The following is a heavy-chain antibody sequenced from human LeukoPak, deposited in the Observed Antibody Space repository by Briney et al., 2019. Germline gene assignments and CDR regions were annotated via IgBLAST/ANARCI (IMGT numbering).Heavy chain of an antibody. J-gene: IGHJ4*02. V-gene: IGHV3-23*01. Sequence: GGSLRLSCAGSGFTFSSYDMNWVRQTPGKGLEWVSSIRGSGGRIHYADSVKGRFTISRDNSKNTLYLQMNSLRAEDTAFYYCARDIYDTSGLYYFDFWGQGTLVTVSS. CDR3: ARDIYDTSGLYYFDF. CDR2: IRGSGGRI. CDR1: GFTFSSYD. D-gene: IGHD3-22*01.